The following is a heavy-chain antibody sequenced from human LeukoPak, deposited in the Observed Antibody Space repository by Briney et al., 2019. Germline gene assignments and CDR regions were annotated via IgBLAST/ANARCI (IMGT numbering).Heavy chain of an antibody. Sequence: GASVKVSCKASGYNFMSYGFSWVRQAPGQGLEWMGWISPFNGNTVYAQMFQGRVTMTADTSTSTVHMDLGNLRSDDTAVYYCARAIMPVAVKPAFDYWGQGTLVTVSS. CDR1: GYNFMSYG. J-gene: IGHJ4*02. D-gene: IGHD1-14*01. CDR2: ISPFNGNT. V-gene: IGHV1-18*01. CDR3: ARAIMPVAVKPAFDY.